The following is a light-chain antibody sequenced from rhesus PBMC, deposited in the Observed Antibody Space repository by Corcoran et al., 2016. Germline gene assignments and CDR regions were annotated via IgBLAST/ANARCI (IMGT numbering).Light chain of an antibody. J-gene: IGKJ3*01. CDR2: AAS. Sequence: DIQMTQSPSSLSASVGDRVTITCRASKGISSYLAWYQPKPGKAPKLLIYAASTLESGVPSRFSGSGSGTDFTLTISSLQPEDFATYYCQQHNSYPLTFGPGTKLDIK. CDR3: QQHNSYPLT. V-gene: IGKV1-25*01. CDR1: KGISSY.